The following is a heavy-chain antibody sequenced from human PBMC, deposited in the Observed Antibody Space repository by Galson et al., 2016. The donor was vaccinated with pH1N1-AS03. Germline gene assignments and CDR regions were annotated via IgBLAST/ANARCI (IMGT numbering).Heavy chain of an antibody. D-gene: IGHD2-21*01. CDR1: GGSINSYY. CDR2: IYYTGDI. V-gene: IGHV4-59*08. Sequence: SETLSLTCTVSGGSINSYYWTWIRQPPGKGLEWIGQIYYTGDIIYTPSLRSRVTISVDTSKNQLSLSLSSVTAADTAVYYCGRHLRNFYSMDVWGQGTTVTVSS. J-gene: IGHJ6*02. CDR3: GRHLRNFYSMDV.